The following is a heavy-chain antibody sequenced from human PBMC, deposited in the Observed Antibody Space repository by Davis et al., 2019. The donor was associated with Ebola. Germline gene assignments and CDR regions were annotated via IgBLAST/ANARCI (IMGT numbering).Heavy chain of an antibody. D-gene: IGHD2-15*01. CDR3: ARLELGGFCSGGSCYGSNWFDP. V-gene: IGHV4-4*02. J-gene: IGHJ5*02. CDR1: GGSITSNNW. Sequence: PSETLSLTCAVSGGSITSNNWWTWVRQSPGRGLAWIGEIFDNGSTNYTPSLRSRVTMSVDKSKNEFSLRLSSVTAADTAVYYCARLELGGFCSGGSCYGSNWFDPWGQGAQVTVSS. CDR2: IFDNGST.